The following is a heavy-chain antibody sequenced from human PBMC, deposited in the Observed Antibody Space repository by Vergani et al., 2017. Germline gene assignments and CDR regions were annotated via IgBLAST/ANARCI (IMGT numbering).Heavy chain of an antibody. CDR3: AKDLRYGALNGRVY. V-gene: IGHV3-53*02. CDR2: IYSGGST. CDR1: GFTVSSNY. J-gene: IGHJ4*02. Sequence: EVQLVETGGGLIQPGGSLRLSCAASGFTVSSNYMSWVRQAPGKGLEWVSVIYSGGSTYYADSVKGRFTISRDNSKNTLYLQMNSLRAEDTAVYYCAKDLRYGALNGRVYWGQGTLVTVSS. D-gene: IGHD4-17*01.